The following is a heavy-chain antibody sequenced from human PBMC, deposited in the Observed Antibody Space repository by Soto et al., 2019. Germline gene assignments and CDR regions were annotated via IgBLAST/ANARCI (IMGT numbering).Heavy chain of an antibody. CDR1: GFTFSSYW. Sequence: GGSLRLSCAASGFTFSSYWMHWVRQAPGKGLVWVSRINSDGSSTSYADSVKGRFTISRDNAKNTLYLQMNSLRAEDTAVYYCARTGTATGVVYYYYYMDVWGKGTTVTVSS. CDR3: ARTGTATGVVYYYYYMDV. V-gene: IGHV3-74*01. D-gene: IGHD5-12*01. CDR2: INSDGSST. J-gene: IGHJ6*03.